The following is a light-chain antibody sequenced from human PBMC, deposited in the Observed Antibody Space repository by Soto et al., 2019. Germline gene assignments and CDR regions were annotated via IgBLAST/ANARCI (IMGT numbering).Light chain of an antibody. CDR3: SSYAPTSSLV. CDR2: EVS. J-gene: IGLJ3*02. V-gene: IGLV2-14*01. CDR1: SSDIGTYNF. Sequence: QSALTQPASVSGSPGQSITMSCTGSSSDIGTYNFVSWYQQHADKAPRLILYEVSNRPSGVSSRFSGSKSGNSASLTISGLQPEDEAHYFSSSYAPTSSLVFGGGTKLTVL.